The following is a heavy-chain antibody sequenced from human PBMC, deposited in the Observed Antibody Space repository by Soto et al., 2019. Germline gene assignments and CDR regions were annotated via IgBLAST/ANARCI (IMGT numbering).Heavy chain of an antibody. CDR1: GFTFSSYG. D-gene: IGHD6-19*01. J-gene: IGHJ6*03. CDR3: AKALGSGAVAGTHIYYYYYMDV. V-gene: IGHV3-30*18. CDR2: ISYDGSNK. Sequence: GGSLRLSCAASGFTFSSYGMHWVRQAPGKGLEWVAVISYDGSNKYYADSVKGRFTISRDNSKNTLYLQMNSLRAEDTAVYYCAKALGSGAVAGTHIYYYYYMDVWGKGTTVTVSS.